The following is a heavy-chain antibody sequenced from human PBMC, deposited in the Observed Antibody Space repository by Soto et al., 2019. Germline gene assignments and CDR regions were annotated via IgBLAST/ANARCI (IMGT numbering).Heavy chain of an antibody. V-gene: IGHV3-48*02. CDR1: GFTFSSYS. D-gene: IGHD6-19*01. Sequence: EVQLVESGGGLVQPGGSLRLSCAASGFTFSSYSMNWVRQAPGKGLEWVSYISSSSSTIYYADSVKGRFTISRDNAKNSXXLQMNRLRDEDTAVYYGARDRPSSGWYDDGGYFDYWGQGTLVTVSS. CDR2: ISSSSSTI. J-gene: IGHJ4*02. CDR3: ARDRPSSGWYDDGGYFDY.